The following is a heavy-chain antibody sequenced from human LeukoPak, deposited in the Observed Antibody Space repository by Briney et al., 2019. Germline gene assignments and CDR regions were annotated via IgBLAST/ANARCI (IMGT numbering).Heavy chain of an antibody. D-gene: IGHD3-22*01. Sequence: GGSLRLSCAASGFTFDDYAMHWVRQAPGKGLEWVSGISWNSGSIGYADSVKGRFTISRDNAKNSLYLQMNSLRAEDTAVYYCASLYYYDSSGYYWGQGTLVTVSS. V-gene: IGHV3-9*01. CDR1: GFTFDDYA. CDR3: ASLYYYDSSGYY. CDR2: ISWNSGSI. J-gene: IGHJ4*02.